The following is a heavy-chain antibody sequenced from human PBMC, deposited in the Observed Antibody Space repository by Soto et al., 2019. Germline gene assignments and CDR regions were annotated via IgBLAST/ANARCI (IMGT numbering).Heavy chain of an antibody. CDR2: IYHSGST. D-gene: IGHD2-15*01. CDR1: GGSISSTGYY. J-gene: IGHJ4*02. Sequence: QLQLQESGPGLVKPSETLSLTCTVSGGSISSTGYYWAWIRQPPEKGLDWIGTIYHSGSTYYNPSLKSRVTISVDTSKNQFSLRLSSVTAADTALYYCARRGGYCRGSSCYATLDYWGQGTLVTVSS. V-gene: IGHV4-39*01. CDR3: ARRGGYCRGSSCYATLDY.